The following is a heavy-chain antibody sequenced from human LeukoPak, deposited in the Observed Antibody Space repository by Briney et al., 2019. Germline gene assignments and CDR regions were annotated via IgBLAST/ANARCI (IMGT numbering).Heavy chain of an antibody. CDR2: INPDGTTT. Sequence: GGSLRLSCAASGFTFSTYWMHWVRQAPGKGLVWVSRINPDGTTTSYADSVKGRFTISRDNAKDTVYLQMNSLGAEDTAVYYCASFGTGAAQDYWGQGTLVTVSS. CDR3: ASFGTGAAQDY. CDR1: GFTFSTYW. D-gene: IGHD6-6*01. J-gene: IGHJ4*02. V-gene: IGHV3-74*01.